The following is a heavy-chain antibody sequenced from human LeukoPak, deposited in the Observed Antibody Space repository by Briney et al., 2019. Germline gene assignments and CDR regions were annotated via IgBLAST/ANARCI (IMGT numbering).Heavy chain of an antibody. CDR3: ARGGYSSSWATRDGSGYYYYMDV. J-gene: IGHJ6*03. Sequence: GGSLRLSCAASGFTFSSYSMNWVRQAPGKGLEWVSSISSSSSYIYYADSVKGRFTISRDNAKNSLYLQMNSLRAEDTAVYYCARGGYSSSWATRDGSGYYYYMDVWGKGTTVTVSS. CDR2: ISSSSSYI. D-gene: IGHD6-6*01. V-gene: IGHV3-21*01. CDR1: GFTFSSYS.